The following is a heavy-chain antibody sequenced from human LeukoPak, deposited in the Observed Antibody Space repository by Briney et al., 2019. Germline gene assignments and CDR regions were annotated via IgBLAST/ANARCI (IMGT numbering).Heavy chain of an antibody. D-gene: IGHD2/OR15-2a*01. CDR2: IYYSGST. Sequence: SETLSLTCTASGGSISSYYWSWIRQPPGKGLEWIGYIYYSGSTNYNPSLKSRVTISVDTSKNQFSLKLSSVTAADTAVYYCAARRLYYFDYWGQGTLVTVSS. CDR3: AARRLYYFDY. V-gene: IGHV4-59*03. J-gene: IGHJ4*02. CDR1: GGSISSYY.